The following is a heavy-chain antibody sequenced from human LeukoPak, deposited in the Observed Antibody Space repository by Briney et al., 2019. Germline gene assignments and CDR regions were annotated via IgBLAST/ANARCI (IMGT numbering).Heavy chain of an antibody. J-gene: IGHJ4*02. D-gene: IGHD3-16*01. CDR3: AKERRRVDTSMIRSYYFDY. Sequence: TGGSLRLSCAASGFPFSSSAMSWVRQTPANGLEWVSSITGDGVTTYYADSVKGRFTISRDNSKNVLFLQMNSLGAEDSASYFCAKERRRVDTSMIRSYYFDYWGQGTPLTVSS. CDR1: GFPFSSSA. CDR2: ITGDGVTT. V-gene: IGHV3-23*01.